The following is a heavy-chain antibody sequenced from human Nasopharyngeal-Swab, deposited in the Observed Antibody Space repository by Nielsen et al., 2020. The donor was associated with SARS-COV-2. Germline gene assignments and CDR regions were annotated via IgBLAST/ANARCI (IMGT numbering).Heavy chain of an antibody. CDR3: ARVVVPIARRIATNYWYFDL. CDR2: MNPNSGNT. D-gene: IGHD2-2*01. CDR1: RYTFTSYA. V-gene: IGHV1-8*01. J-gene: IGHJ2*01. Sequence: ASVNVSCKASRYTFTSYAITWVRQAAGQGLEWMGWMNPNSGNTGYAQKFQGRVTMTRNTSINTAYMELSSLRSEDTAVYYCARVVVPIARRIATNYWYFDLWGRGTLVTVSS.